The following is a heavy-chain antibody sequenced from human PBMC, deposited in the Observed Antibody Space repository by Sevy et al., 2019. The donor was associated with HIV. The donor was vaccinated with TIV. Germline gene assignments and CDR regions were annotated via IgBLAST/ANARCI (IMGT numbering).Heavy chain of an antibody. CDR2: IPNNGNNK. D-gene: IGHD3-3*01. Sequence: GGSLRLSCAASGFTFSGYGMHWVRQAPGKGLEWVTYIPNNGNNKEYTDSVKGRFTISRDNSKNTLYLEMNSLRPEDTAVYFCAKDFWSEYVWGKGTTVTVSS. V-gene: IGHV3-30*02. CDR3: AKDFWSEYV. J-gene: IGHJ6*04. CDR1: GFTFSGYG.